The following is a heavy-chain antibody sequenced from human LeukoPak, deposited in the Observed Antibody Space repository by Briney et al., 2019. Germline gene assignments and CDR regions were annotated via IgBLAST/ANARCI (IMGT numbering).Heavy chain of an antibody. V-gene: IGHV7-4-1*02. Sequence: ASVKVSCKASGYTFTSYAMNWVRQAPGQGLEWMGWVNTNTGNPTYAQGFTGRFVFSLDTSVSTAYLQISSLKAEDTAVYYCAREELLNYYYYMDVWGKGTTVTVSS. CDR2: VNTNTGNP. D-gene: IGHD2-15*01. CDR3: AREELLNYYYYMDV. CDR1: GYTFTSYA. J-gene: IGHJ6*03.